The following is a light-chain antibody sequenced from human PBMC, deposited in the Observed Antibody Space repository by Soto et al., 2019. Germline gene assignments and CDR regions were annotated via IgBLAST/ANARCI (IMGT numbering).Light chain of an antibody. CDR2: DAS. V-gene: IGKV3-11*01. J-gene: IGKJ2*01. CDR1: QSVSSY. CDR3: QQRSN. Sequence: EIVLTQSPATLSLSPGERATLSCRASQSVSSYLAWYQQKPGQAPRLLIYDASNRATGIPARFSGSGSGTDFTLTISSLEAEDCAVYYCQQRSNFGQGTKLEIK.